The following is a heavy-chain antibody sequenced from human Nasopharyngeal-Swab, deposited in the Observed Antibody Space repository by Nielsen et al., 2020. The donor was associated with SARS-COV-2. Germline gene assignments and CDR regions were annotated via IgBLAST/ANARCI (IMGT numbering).Heavy chain of an antibody. V-gene: IGHV3-15*01. J-gene: IGHJ5*02. Sequence: GESLKISCAASGFTFSSYWMSWVRQAPGKGLEWVGRIKSKTDGGTTDYAAPVKGRFTISRDDSKNTLYLQMNSLKTEDTAVYYCTTDGGIVVVPAAGGSFDPWGQGTLVTVSS. D-gene: IGHD2-2*01. CDR3: TTDGGIVVVPAAGGSFDP. CDR2: IKSKTDGGTT. CDR1: GFTFSSYW.